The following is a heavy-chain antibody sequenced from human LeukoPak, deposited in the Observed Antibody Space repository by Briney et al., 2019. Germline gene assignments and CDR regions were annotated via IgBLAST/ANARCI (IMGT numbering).Heavy chain of an antibody. CDR2: INHSGST. D-gene: IGHD5-24*01. V-gene: IGHV4-34*01. CDR3: ARARGWLQHHIDY. J-gene: IGHJ4*02. Sequence: SETLSLTCAVYGGSFSGYYWSWIRQPPGKGLEWIGEINHSGSTNYNPSLKSRVTISVDTSRNQFSLKLSSVTAADTAVYYCARARGWLQHHIDYWGQGTLVTVSS. CDR1: GGSFSGYY.